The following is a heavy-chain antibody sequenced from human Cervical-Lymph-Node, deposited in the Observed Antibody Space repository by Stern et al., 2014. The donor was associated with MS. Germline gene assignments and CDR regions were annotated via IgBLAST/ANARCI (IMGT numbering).Heavy chain of an antibody. CDR2: IYPGDSDP. D-gene: IGHD5-12*01. V-gene: IGHV5-51*03. Sequence: VQLVESGAEVKKPGESLKISCKASGYGFTNYWIGWGRQMPGKGLELMGIIYPGDSDPRYSPSFEGPVTFSVDRSLNTAYVQWSSLKASDTAMYFCSRRGGDYWGQGTLVTVSS. J-gene: IGHJ4*02. CDR3: SRRGGDY. CDR1: GYGFTNYW.